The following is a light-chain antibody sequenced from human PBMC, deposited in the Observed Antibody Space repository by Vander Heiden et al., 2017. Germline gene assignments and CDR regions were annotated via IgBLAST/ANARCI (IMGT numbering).Light chain of an antibody. CDR1: SSDVGGYNY. V-gene: IGLV2-14*01. Sequence: QSALTQPASVSGSPGQSITISCTGTSSDVGGYNYVSWYQQHPAKAPKLMIYEVSKRPAGVANRFSASKSGNTASLTISVLQAEDEADYYCSSYTSSSTYVFGTGTKVTVL. J-gene: IGLJ1*01. CDR2: EVS. CDR3: SSYTSSSTYV.